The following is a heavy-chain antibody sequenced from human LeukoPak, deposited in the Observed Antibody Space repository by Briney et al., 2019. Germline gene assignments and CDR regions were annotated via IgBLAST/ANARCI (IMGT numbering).Heavy chain of an antibody. CDR2: IRSKANSYAT. J-gene: IGHJ4*02. CDR3: TTRNLYSSSWYLDY. Sequence: GGSLRLSCAASGFTFSGSAMHWVRQASGKGLEWVGRIRSKANSYATAYAASAKGRFTISRDDSKNTAYLQMNSLKTEDTAVYYCTTRNLYSSSWYLDYWGQGTLVTVSS. CDR1: GFTFSGSA. V-gene: IGHV3-73*01. D-gene: IGHD6-13*01.